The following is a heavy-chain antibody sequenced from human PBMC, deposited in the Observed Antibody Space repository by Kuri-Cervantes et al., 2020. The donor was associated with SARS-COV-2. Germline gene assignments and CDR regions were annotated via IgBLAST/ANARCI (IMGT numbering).Heavy chain of an antibody. V-gene: IGHV4-61*01. CDR3: AGAKYYYDSSGYYYVEGWFDP. CDR1: GGSVSSGSYY. J-gene: IGHJ5*02. Sequence: ESLKISCTVAGGSVSSGSYYWSWTRQPPGKGLEWIGYIYYSGSTNYNPSLKSRVTIAVDTSKNQFSLKLSSVTAADTAVYYCAGAKYYYDSSGYYYVEGWFDPWGQGTLVTVSS. D-gene: IGHD3-22*01. CDR2: IYYSGST.